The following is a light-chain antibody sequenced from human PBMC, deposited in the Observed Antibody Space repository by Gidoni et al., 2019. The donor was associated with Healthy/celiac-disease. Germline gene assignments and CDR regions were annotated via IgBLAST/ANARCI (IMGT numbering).Light chain of an antibody. Sequence: QLVLTQSPSASASLGASVKLTCTLSSGHSSYAIAWHPQQPEKGPRYLMKLTSAGSHSKGDGIPDRFSGSSSGAERYLTISSLQSEDEADYYCQTWGTGIPVFGGGTKLTVL. CDR3: QTWGTGIPV. V-gene: IGLV4-69*01. J-gene: IGLJ2*01. CDR2: LTSAGSH. CDR1: SGHSSYA.